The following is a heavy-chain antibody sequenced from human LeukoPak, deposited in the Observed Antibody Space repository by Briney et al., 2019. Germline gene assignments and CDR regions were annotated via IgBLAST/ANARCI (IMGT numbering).Heavy chain of an antibody. Sequence: GGSLRLSCAASGFTFSNYWMSWVCQVPGRGVEWVANIKEEVSEKYYADSVKGRFTISRDNAKNSLYLQMNSLRVEDTALYYCARMKNWGLWDYWGQGTLVTVSS. CDR1: GFTFSNYW. D-gene: IGHD7-27*01. V-gene: IGHV3-7*01. CDR2: IKEEVSEK. J-gene: IGHJ4*02. CDR3: ARMKNWGLWDY.